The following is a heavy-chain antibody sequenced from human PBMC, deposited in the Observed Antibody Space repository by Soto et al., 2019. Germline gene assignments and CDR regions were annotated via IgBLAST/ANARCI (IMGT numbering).Heavy chain of an antibody. J-gene: IGHJ5*02. Sequence: GGSLRLSCAASGIIFSDYMSWVRQAPGKGLEWLSYISGSGRTIYSADSVKGRFTISRDNATNSLHLQMNNLRAEDTAVYYCARLPFPWGWFDPWGQGTLVTVSS. CDR3: ARLPFPWGWFDP. D-gene: IGHD3-16*01. V-gene: IGHV3-11*01. CDR1: GIIFSDY. CDR2: ISGSGRTI.